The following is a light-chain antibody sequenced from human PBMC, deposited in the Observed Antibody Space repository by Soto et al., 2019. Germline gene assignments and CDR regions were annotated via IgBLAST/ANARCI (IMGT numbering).Light chain of an antibody. Sequence: DIVMTRSPLSLTVAPGAPASISCRSSQSLLHSNGYNYLDWYLQKPGQSPQLLIYLGSNRASGVPDRFSGSGSGTDFTLKISRVEAEDVGVYYCMQALQTPITFGQGTRLEI. CDR2: LGS. CDR3: MQALQTPIT. CDR1: QSLLHSNGYNY. V-gene: IGKV2-28*01. J-gene: IGKJ5*01.